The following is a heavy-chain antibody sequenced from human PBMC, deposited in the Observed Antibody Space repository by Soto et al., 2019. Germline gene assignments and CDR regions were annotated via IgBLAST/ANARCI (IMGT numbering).Heavy chain of an antibody. CDR3: ARDLGYSGYAPESYYYYGMDV. CDR1: AFTCGNYA. V-gene: IGHV3-53*01. CDR2: IYSGGST. J-gene: IGHJ6*02. Sequence: RHSSGVAAFTCGNYAVRCVRQAPGKGLEWVSVIYSGGSTYYADSVKGRFTISRDNSKNTLYLQMNSLRAEDTAVYYCARDLGYSGYAPESYYYYGMDVWGQGTTVTVSS. D-gene: IGHD5-12*01.